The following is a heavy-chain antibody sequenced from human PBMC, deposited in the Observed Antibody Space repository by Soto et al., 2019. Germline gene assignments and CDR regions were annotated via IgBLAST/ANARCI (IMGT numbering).Heavy chain of an antibody. V-gene: IGHV1-18*04. CDR2: ISAYNGNA. Sequence: ASVKVSCKASGYTFTNYGISGVRQAPGRGLEWMGWISAYNGNANYAQNLQGRVTMTTDTSTSTAYMELTSLRSDDTAVHYCARVDLLRFLEWLTWGQGTLVTVSS. J-gene: IGHJ5*02. D-gene: IGHD3-3*01. CDR1: GYTFTNYG. CDR3: ARVDLLRFLEWLT.